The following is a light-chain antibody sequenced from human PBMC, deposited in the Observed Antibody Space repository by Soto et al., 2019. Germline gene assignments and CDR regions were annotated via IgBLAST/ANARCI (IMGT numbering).Light chain of an antibody. CDR2: EVS. CDR1: SSDVGGYNY. Sequence: VLAQPASVSGSPGQSITISCTGTSSDVGGYNYVSWYQQHPGKAPKLMIYEVSNRPSRVSNRFSGSKSGNTASLTISGLQAEDEADYYCSSYTSSSTLYVFGTGTKVTVL. CDR3: SSYTSSSTLYV. V-gene: IGLV2-14*01. J-gene: IGLJ1*01.